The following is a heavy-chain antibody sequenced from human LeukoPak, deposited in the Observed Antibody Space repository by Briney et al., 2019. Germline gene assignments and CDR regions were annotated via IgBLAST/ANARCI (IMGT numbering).Heavy chain of an antibody. CDR1: GFTYSTYG. J-gene: IGHJ4*02. CDR2: INQDGSEK. Sequence: GGSLRLSCTASGFTYSTYGMSWVRQAPGQGLEWVANINQDGSEKYYVDSVRGRFTISRDNAKNSLYLQMNSLRGEDTAVYYCARNAPFDYWGQGTLVTVSS. CDR3: ARNAPFDY. V-gene: IGHV3-7*01.